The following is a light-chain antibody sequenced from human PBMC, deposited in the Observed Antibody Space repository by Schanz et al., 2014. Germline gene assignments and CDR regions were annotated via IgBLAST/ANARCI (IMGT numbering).Light chain of an antibody. CDR2: DVS. Sequence: QSALTQPRSVSGSPGQSVTISCTGTSSYVGGYNYVSWYQQHPGKAPKLMIYDVSKQPSGVPVRFSGSKSGNTASLTISGVQAEDEADYCGCLYAGSSLVFGGGTKLTVL. J-gene: IGLJ2*01. CDR3: CLYAGSSLV. V-gene: IGLV2-11*01. CDR1: SSYVGGYNY.